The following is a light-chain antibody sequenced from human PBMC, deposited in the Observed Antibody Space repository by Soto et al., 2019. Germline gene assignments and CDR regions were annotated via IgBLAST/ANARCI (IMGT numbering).Light chain of an antibody. CDR3: GTWDSSLSSWV. J-gene: IGLJ3*02. V-gene: IGLV1-51*02. CDR1: SSNIGNNY. CDR2: ENN. Sequence: HSVLTQPPSVSAAPGQKVTISCSGSSSNIGNNYVSWYQQLPRTAPKLLIYENNKRPSGIPDRFSGSKSGTSATLGITGLQTGDEADYYCGTWDSSLSSWVFGGGTKLTVL.